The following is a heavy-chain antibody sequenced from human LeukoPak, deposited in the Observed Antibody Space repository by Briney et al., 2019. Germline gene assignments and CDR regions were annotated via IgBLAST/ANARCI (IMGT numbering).Heavy chain of an antibody. V-gene: IGHV3-72*01. J-gene: IGHJ4*02. CDR1: GFTFSDHY. D-gene: IGHD1-26*01. Sequence: GGSLRLSCAASGFTFSDHYMDWVRQAPGKGLEWVARTRNKANSHTTEYAASVKDRFTISRDDSKNSLFLQMNSLETEDTAVYYCARGADSGSYLLDYWGQGTLVTVSS. CDR3: ARGADSGSYLLDY. CDR2: TRNKANSHTT.